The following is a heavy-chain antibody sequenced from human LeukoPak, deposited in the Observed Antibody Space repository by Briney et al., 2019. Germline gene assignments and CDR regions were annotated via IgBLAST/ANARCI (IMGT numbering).Heavy chain of an antibody. CDR1: GGSFSGYY. D-gene: IGHD1-26*01. CDR2: INHSGST. CDR3: ARATRGLWSGSYGAFDI. J-gene: IGHJ3*02. V-gene: IGHV4-34*01. Sequence: SETLSLTCAVYGGSFSGYYWSWIRQPPGKGLEWIGEINHSGSTNYNPSLKSRVTISVDTSKNQFSLKLSSVTAADTAVYYCARATRGLWSGSYGAFDIWGQGTMVTVSS.